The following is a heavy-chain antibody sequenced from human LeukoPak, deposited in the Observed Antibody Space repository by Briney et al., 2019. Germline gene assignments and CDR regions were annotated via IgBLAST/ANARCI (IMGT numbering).Heavy chain of an antibody. D-gene: IGHD3-3*01. CDR2: INPNSGGT. J-gene: IGHJ6*02. CDR1: GYTFTGYY. Sequence: ASVKVSCKASGYTFTGYYMHWVRQAPGQGLEWMGWINPNSGGTNYAQKFQGRVTMTRDTSISTAYMELSRLRSGDTAVYYCARVYDFDDYYYGMDVWGQGTTVTVSS. CDR3: ARVYDFDDYYYGMDV. V-gene: IGHV1-2*02.